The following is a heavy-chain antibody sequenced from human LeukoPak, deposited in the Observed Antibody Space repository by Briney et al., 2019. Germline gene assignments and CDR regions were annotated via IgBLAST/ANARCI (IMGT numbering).Heavy chain of an antibody. CDR2: IYYSGST. J-gene: IGHJ4*02. CDR1: GGSTSSYY. CDR3: ARTPDLYSSSWAYYFDY. Sequence: SETLSLTCTVSGGSTSSYYWSWIRQPPGKGLEWIGYIYYSGSTNYNPSLKSRVTISVDTSKNQFSLKLSSVTAADTAVYYCARTPDLYSSSWAYYFDYWGQGTLVTVSS. D-gene: IGHD6-13*01. V-gene: IGHV4-59*01.